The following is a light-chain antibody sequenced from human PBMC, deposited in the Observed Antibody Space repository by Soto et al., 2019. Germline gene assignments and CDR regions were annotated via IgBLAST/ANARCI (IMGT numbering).Light chain of an antibody. V-gene: IGKV1-27*01. CDR3: QTYDTAPAWA. CDR2: AAS. Sequence: DIQMTQSPSSLSASVGDRVTIACRASQGISNYLAWFQQKPGKVPKLLIFAASALQSGVPSRFSGSGSRTDFTLTIGSLQPEDVATYYCQTYDTAPAWAFGQGTRVEIK. CDR1: QGISNY. J-gene: IGKJ1*01.